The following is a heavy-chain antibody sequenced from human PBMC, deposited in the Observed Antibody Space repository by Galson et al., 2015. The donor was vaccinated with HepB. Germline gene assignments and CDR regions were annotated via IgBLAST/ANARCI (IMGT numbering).Heavy chain of an antibody. CDR3: AKDIVYYSNYEGFGMDV. Sequence: SLRLSCAASGFTFSSYGMHWVRQAPGKGLEWVAFIRYDGSNKYYADSVKGRFTISRDNSKNTLYLQMNSLRVEDTAVYYCAKDIVYYSNYEGFGMDVWGQGTTVTVSS. V-gene: IGHV3-30*02. CDR2: IRYDGSNK. J-gene: IGHJ6*02. D-gene: IGHD4-11*01. CDR1: GFTFSSYG.